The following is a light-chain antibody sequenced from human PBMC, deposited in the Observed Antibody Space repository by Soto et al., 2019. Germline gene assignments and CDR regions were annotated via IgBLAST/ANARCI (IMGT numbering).Light chain of an antibody. CDR1: SSDIGFYKF. Sequence: QSALTQPASVYGSSGQSITISCTGTSSDIGFYKFVSWYQHHPGKAPRLIIYEVSNRPSGVSNRFSGSKSGNTASLTISGLQAEDEADYYCSSYRRSTTLFGGGTKLNVL. V-gene: IGLV2-14*01. CDR2: EVS. CDR3: SSYRRSTTL. J-gene: IGLJ2*01.